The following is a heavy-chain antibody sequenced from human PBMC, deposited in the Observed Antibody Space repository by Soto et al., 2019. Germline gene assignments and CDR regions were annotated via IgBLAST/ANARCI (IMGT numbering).Heavy chain of an antibody. V-gene: IGHV1-46*01. D-gene: IGHD4-4*01. CDR3: ARGMNTVTSDVFDI. CDR1: GYTFTSYY. CDR2: INPSGGST. J-gene: IGHJ3*02. Sequence: QVQLVQSGAEVKKPGASVKVSCKASGYTFTSYYMHWLRQAPGQGLEWMGIINPSGGSTFYAQDFQGRVTMTRATSKSTVYMELSSLRSEDTAVYYCARGMNTVTSDVFDIWGQGTMVTVSS.